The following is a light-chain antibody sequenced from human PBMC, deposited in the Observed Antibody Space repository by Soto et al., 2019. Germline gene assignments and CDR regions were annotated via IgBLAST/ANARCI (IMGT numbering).Light chain of an antibody. CDR3: QQYGSSPPWT. Sequence: EIVLTQSPGTLSLSPGERATLSCRASQSVSSSYLAWYQQKPGQAPRLLIYGASSRATGIPDRFSGSGSGTDFXLTISRLEPEDFAVYYCQQYGSSPPWTFGQGTKVEIK. CDR1: QSVSSSY. J-gene: IGKJ1*01. CDR2: GAS. V-gene: IGKV3-20*01.